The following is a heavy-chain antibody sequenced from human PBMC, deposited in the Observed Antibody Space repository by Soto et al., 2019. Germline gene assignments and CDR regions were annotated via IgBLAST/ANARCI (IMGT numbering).Heavy chain of an antibody. CDR1: GFIFSTYA. CDR3: AHPRGYGIFDAVDI. V-gene: IGHV3-23*01. CDR2: ISGSGGST. J-gene: IGHJ3*02. D-gene: IGHD4-17*01. Sequence: GGSLRISCTASGFIFSTYAMNWVRQAPGEGLEWVSAISGSGGSTYYADSVKGRFTISRDNSVNTLYLQMNSLRTEDTAVYYCAHPRGYGIFDAVDIWGQGTMVTVSS.